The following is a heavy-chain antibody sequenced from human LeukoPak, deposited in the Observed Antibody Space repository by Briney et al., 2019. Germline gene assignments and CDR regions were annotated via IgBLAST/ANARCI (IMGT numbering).Heavy chain of an antibody. D-gene: IGHD5-24*01. Sequence: GGSLRLSCAASGFTFSSYAMHWVRQAPGKGLEWVAVISYDGSNKYYADSVKGRFTISRDNSKNTLYLQMNSLRAEDTAVYYCARDRDRYRHYYGMDVWGQGTTVTVSS. V-gene: IGHV3-30-3*01. CDR3: ARDRDRYRHYYGMDV. CDR1: GFTFSSYA. CDR2: ISYDGSNK. J-gene: IGHJ6*02.